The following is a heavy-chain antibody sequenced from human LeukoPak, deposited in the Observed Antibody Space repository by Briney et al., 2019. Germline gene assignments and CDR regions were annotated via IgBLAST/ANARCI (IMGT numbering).Heavy chain of an antibody. D-gene: IGHD3-10*01. V-gene: IGHV3-7*01. CDR2: IRQDGNEK. CDR3: AKTYYYDSGSY. Sequence: GGSLRLSCVASGFTFSSHWMSWVRQAPEKGLEWVANIRQDGNEKYYVDSVKGRFTISRDNANNSLYLQMNSLRAEDTAVYYCAKTYYYDSGSYWGQGILVTVSS. CDR1: GFTFSSHW. J-gene: IGHJ4*02.